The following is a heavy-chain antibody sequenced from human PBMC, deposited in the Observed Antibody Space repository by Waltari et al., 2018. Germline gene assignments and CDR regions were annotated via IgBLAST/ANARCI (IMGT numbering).Heavy chain of an antibody. Sequence: QVQLVQSGAEVKKPGSSVKVSCKASGGTFSSYAISWVRQAPGQGLEWMGGIIPIFGTGNYAQKFQGRVTITAEEYTSTAYMELSSLRSEDTAVYYCARFYDFWSGYYKGDNWFDPWGQGTLVTVSS. CDR2: IIPIFGTG. J-gene: IGHJ5*02. D-gene: IGHD3-3*01. V-gene: IGHV1-69*12. CDR1: GGTFSSYA. CDR3: ARFYDFWSGYYKGDNWFDP.